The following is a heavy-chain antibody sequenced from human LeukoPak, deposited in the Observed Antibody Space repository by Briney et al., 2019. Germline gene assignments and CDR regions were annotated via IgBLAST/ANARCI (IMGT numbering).Heavy chain of an antibody. D-gene: IGHD2-2*03. CDR3: ATHRGYCSSTSCQNELELDY. J-gene: IGHJ4*02. CDR2: ISAYNGNT. V-gene: IGHV1-18*01. Sequence: GASVKVSCKASGYTFTSYGISWVRQAPGQGLEWMGWISAYNGNTNYAQKLQGRVTMTTDTSTSTAYMELRSLRFDDTAVYYCATHRGYCSSTSCQNELELDYWGQGTLVTVSS. CDR1: GYTFTSYG.